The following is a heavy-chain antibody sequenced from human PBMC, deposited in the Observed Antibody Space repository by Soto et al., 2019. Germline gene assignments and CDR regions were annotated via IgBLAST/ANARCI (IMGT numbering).Heavy chain of an antibody. V-gene: IGHV3-74*01. J-gene: IGHJ6*03. Sequence: EMQLVESRGDLVQPGGSLRLSCATSGFTFSSYWLHWVRQAPGKGLVWVSRIKSDGTSPTYADSVKGRFTLSRDDAKNTLYLQMSGLRAEDTAVDYCTRAPKYYYMDVWGKGTTVTVSS. CDR3: TRAPKYYYMDV. CDR1: GFTFSSYW. CDR2: IKSDGTSP.